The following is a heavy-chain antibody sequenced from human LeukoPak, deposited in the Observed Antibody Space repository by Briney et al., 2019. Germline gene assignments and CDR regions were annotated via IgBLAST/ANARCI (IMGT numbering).Heavy chain of an antibody. CDR1: GGSISSYY. CDR3: ARRAYSSGFDYIDY. CDR2: IYYSGST. J-gene: IGHJ4*02. D-gene: IGHD6-19*01. Sequence: SETLSLSCAVSGGSISSYYWSWIRQPPGKGLELIGFIYYSGSTSYNPSLKSRVTISVDTSKSQFSLKLSSVIAADTAVYYCARRAYSSGFDYIDYWGQGTLVTVSS. V-gene: IGHV4-59*08.